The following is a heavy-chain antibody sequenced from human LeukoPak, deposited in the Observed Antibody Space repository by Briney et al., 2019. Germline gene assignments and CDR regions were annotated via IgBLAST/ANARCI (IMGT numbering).Heavy chain of an antibody. CDR2: ISGSGGST. CDR1: GFTFSSYA. Sequence: PGGSLRLSCAASGFTFSSYAMSWVRQAPGKGLEWVSAISGSGGSTYYADSVKGRFTISRDNSKNTLYPQMNSLRAEDTAVYYCARVGERRRPTWDHGGMDVWGQGTTVTVSS. V-gene: IGHV3-23*01. J-gene: IGHJ6*02. D-gene: IGHD1-26*01. CDR3: ARVGERRRPTWDHGGMDV.